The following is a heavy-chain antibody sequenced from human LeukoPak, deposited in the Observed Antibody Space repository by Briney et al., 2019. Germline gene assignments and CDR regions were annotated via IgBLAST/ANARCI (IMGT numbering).Heavy chain of an antibody. D-gene: IGHD2-2*02. CDR1: GYTFTSYY. CDR2: INPSGGST. V-gene: IGHV1-46*01. J-gene: IGHJ5*02. CDR3: ARVRGYCSSTSCYREGWFDP. Sequence: SVTLSRTASGYTFTSYYMHWVRQAPGQGLEWMGIINPSGGSTSYAQKFQGRVTITTDESTSTAYMELSSLRSEDTAVYYCARVRGYCSSTSCYREGWFDPWGQGTLVTVSS.